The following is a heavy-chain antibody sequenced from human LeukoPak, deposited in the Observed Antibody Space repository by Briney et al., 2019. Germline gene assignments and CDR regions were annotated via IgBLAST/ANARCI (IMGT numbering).Heavy chain of an antibody. CDR1: GGSFSGYY. V-gene: IGHV4-34*01. Sequence: SETLSLTCGVYGGSFSGYYWSWIRQPPGKGLEWIGEINDSGSTNYNPSLKSRATISADTSKNQCSLNLSSVTAADTAVYYCARHMLGGKRSFDSWGQGTLVTVSS. CDR3: ARHMLGGKRSFDS. CDR2: INDSGST. D-gene: IGHD4-23*01. J-gene: IGHJ4*02.